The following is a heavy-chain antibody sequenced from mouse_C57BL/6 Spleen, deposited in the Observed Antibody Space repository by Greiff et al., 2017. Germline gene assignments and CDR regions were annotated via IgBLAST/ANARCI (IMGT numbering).Heavy chain of an antibody. CDR1: GFTFSDYY. D-gene: IGHD2-1*01. CDR2: INYDGSST. CDR3: ARDLYYGNPPDGYFDV. V-gene: IGHV5-16*01. J-gene: IGHJ1*03. Sequence: EVQRVESEGGLVQPGSSMKLSCTASGFTFSDYYMAWVRQVPEKGLEWVANINYDGSSTYYLDSLKGRFIISRDNAKNILYLQMSSLKSEDTATYYCARDLYYGNPPDGYFDVWGTGTTVTVSS.